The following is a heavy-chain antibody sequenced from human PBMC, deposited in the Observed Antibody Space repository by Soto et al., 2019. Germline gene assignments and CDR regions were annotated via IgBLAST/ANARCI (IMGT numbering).Heavy chain of an antibody. CDR3: ARHSYYPRKNSYYFDY. J-gene: IGHJ4*02. Sequence: PGGSLRLSCAASGFTFSSYAMSWVRQAPGKGLEWVSAISGSGGSTYYADSVKGRFTISRDNSKNTLYLQMNSLRAEDTAVYYCARHSYYPRKNSYYFDYWGPGTLVTVSS. V-gene: IGHV3-23*01. CDR2: ISGSGGST. CDR1: GFTFSSYA. D-gene: IGHD3-10*01.